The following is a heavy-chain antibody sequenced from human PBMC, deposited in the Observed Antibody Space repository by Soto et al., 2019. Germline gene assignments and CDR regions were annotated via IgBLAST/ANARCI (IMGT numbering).Heavy chain of an antibody. CDR1: GGSISSYY. D-gene: IGHD3-22*01. CDR3: ARGFYSAYYYDSSGYYFPDY. J-gene: IGHJ4*02. V-gene: IGHV4-59*01. CDR2: IYYSGST. Sequence: PSETLSLTCTVSGGSISSYYWSWIRQPPGKGLEWIGYIYYSGSTNYNPSLKSRVTISVDTSKNQFSLKLSSVTAADTAVYYCARGFYSAYYYDSSGYYFPDYRGQGTLVTVSS.